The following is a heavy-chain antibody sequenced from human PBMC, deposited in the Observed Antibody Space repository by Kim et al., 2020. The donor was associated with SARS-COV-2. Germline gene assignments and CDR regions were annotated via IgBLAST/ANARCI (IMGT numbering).Heavy chain of an antibody. J-gene: IGHJ6*02. Sequence: SRVTISVDTSKNQFPLKLSSVTAADTAVYYCARGSPPAAISPTYYYGMDVWGQGTTVTVSS. D-gene: IGHD2-2*01. CDR3: ARGSPPAAISPTYYYGMDV. V-gene: IGHV4-34*01.